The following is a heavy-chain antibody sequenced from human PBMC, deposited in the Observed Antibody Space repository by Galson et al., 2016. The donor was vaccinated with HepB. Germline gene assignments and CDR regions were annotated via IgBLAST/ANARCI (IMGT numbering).Heavy chain of an antibody. CDR1: GDSINRRDYY. CDR3: VGATHCGGDCYPWGVLDL. Sequence: TLSLTCTVSGDSINRRDYYWNWIRQPPGKALEYIGYINNSGGAYYSPSLISRLTMSVDTSKKYLSLKLRSVTAADTAVDYCVGATHCGGDCYPWGVLDLWGQGTMVTVSS. CDR2: INNSGGA. J-gene: IGHJ3*01. V-gene: IGHV4-31*03. D-gene: IGHD2-21*02.